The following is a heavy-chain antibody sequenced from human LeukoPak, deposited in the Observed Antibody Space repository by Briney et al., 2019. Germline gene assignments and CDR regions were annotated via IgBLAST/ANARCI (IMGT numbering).Heavy chain of an antibody. CDR3: ARDIEAFDI. J-gene: IGHJ3*02. CDR2: IKRDGSEE. D-gene: IGHD3-16*02. CDR1: GFTFSSYA. Sequence: GGPLRLSCAASGFTFSSYAMSWVRQAPGKGLEWVANIKRDGSEEYYVDSVKGRFTISRDNAKNSLYLQMNSLRAEDTAVYYCARDIEAFDIWGQGTMVTVSS. V-gene: IGHV3-7*01.